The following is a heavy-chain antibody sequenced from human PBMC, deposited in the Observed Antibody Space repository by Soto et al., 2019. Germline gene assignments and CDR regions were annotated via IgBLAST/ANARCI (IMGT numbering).Heavy chain of an antibody. D-gene: IGHD1-26*01. CDR2: ISVNNGNT. J-gene: IGHJ4*02. Sequence: QVQLVQSGAELKKPGASVKVSCKASGYTFSSHGISWVRQAPGQGLEWMGWISVNNGNTKYGQNLQGRVTMTTDTSTRTAYMELRSLRSDDTAGYYCARGGSHLIDYWGQGTLVTVSS. V-gene: IGHV1-18*01. CDR1: GYTFSSHG. CDR3: ARGGSHLIDY.